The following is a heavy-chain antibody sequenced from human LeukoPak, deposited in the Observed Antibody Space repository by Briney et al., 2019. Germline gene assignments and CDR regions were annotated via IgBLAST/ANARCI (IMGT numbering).Heavy chain of an antibody. Sequence: GGSLRLSCAASGFTFRSYGMHWVRQGPGKGLEWVSFISYDGSKKYYADSVKGRFTISRDNSKNTLDLQMNSLRVEDTAVYYCVKDLYKGDTSSWYYFDYWGQGTLVTVSS. CDR2: ISYDGSKK. D-gene: IGHD6-13*01. CDR1: GFTFRSYG. CDR3: VKDLYKGDTSSWYYFDY. J-gene: IGHJ4*02. V-gene: IGHV3-30*18.